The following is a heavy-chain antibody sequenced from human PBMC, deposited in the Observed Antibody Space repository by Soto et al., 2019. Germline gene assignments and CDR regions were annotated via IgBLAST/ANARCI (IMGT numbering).Heavy chain of an antibody. D-gene: IGHD2-21*02. CDR2: INPNSGGT. CDR1: GYTFTGYY. CDR3: ARSPGGVVTAMYYFDY. Sequence: ASVKVSCKASGYTFTGYYMHWVRQAPGQGLEWMGWINPNSGGTNYAQKFQGWVTMTRDTSVSTAYMELSRLRSGDTAVYYCARSPGGVVTAMYYFDYWGQGTLVTAPQ. V-gene: IGHV1-2*04. J-gene: IGHJ4*02.